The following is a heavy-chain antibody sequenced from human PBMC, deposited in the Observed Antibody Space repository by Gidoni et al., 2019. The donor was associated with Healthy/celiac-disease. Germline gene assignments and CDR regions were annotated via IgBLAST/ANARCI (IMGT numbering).Heavy chain of an antibody. CDR1: GFTFSSYA. Sequence: EVQLLESGGGLVQPGGSLRLSCAASGFTFSSYAMSWVRQAPGKGLEWVSAISGSGGSTYYADSVKGRFTISRDNSKNTLYLQMNSLRAEDTAVYYCAKEPLIYCSSTSCLHYFDYWGQGTLVTVSS. J-gene: IGHJ4*02. V-gene: IGHV3-23*01. D-gene: IGHD2-2*01. CDR2: ISGSGGST. CDR3: AKEPLIYCSSTSCLHYFDY.